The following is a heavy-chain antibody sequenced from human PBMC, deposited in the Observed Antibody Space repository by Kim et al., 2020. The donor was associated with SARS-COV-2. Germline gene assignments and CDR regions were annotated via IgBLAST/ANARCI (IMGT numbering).Heavy chain of an antibody. D-gene: IGHD1-26*01. Sequence: NYAQEVQGRVTITADESTSTAYMELSSLRSEDTAVYYCARSGSYFGWFDPWGQGTLVTVSS. V-gene: IGHV1-69*01. CDR3: ARSGSYFGWFDP. J-gene: IGHJ5*02.